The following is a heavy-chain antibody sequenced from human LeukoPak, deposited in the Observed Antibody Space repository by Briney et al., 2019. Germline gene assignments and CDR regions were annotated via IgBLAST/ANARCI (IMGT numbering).Heavy chain of an antibody. V-gene: IGHV3-9*03. D-gene: IGHD3-22*01. Sequence: PGGSLRLSCAASGFTLDDYAMHWVRQDPGKGQEWVSGISWRSGSIGYADSVKGRFTISRDNAKNYLYLQMNSLRAEDMALYYCAKGKGTYYYDSSGYYDAFDIWGQGTMVTVSS. J-gene: IGHJ3*02. CDR2: ISWRSGSI. CDR3: AKGKGTYYYDSSGYYDAFDI. CDR1: GFTLDDYA.